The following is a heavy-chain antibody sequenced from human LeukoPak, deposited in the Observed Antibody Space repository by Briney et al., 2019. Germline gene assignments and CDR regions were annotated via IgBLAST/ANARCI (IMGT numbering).Heavy chain of an antibody. CDR1: GYTFTSYY. J-gene: IGHJ4*02. CDR2: ISAYNGNT. V-gene: IGHV1-18*04. CDR3: ARDGRYNLNYADY. Sequence: ASVKVSCKASGYTFTSYYMHWVRQAPGQGLEWMGWISAYNGNTNYAQKLQGRVTMTTDTSTSTAYMELRSLRSDDTVVYYCARDGRYNLNYADYWGQGTLVTVSS. D-gene: IGHD1-20*01.